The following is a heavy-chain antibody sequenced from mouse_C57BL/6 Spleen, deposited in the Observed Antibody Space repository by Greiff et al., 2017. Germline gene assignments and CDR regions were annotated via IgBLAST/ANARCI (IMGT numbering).Heavy chain of an antibody. Sequence: VQVVESGAELMKPGASVKLSCKATGYTFTGYWIEWVKQRPGHGLEWIGEILPGSGSTNYNEKFKGKATFTADTSSNTAYMQLSSLTTEDSAIYYCAREGITTVVEEFFDYWGQGTTLTVSS. V-gene: IGHV1-9*01. D-gene: IGHD1-1*01. CDR1: GYTFTGYW. J-gene: IGHJ2*01. CDR2: ILPGSGST. CDR3: AREGITTVVEEFFDY.